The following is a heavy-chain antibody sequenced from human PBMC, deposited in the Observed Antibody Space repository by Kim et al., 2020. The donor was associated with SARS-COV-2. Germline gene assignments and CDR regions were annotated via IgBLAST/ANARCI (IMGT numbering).Heavy chain of an antibody. D-gene: IGHD3-10*01. J-gene: IGHJ3*01. Sequence: PVKGRFTISRDDSKNTLYLQMNSLKTEDTAVYYCTTNLLLWFGETDAFDLWGQGTMVTVSS. V-gene: IGHV3-15*01. CDR3: TTNLLLWFGETDAFDL.